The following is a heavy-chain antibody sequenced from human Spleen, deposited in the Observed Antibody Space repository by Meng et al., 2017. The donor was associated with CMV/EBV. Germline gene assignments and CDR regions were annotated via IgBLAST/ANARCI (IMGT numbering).Heavy chain of an antibody. D-gene: IGHD3-22*01. J-gene: IGHJ4*02. CDR2: ISYDGSNK. Sequence: GESLKISCAASGFTFSSYAMHWVRQAPGKGLEWVAVISYDGSNKYYADSVKGRFTISRDNAKNTLYLQMNTLGAEDTAVYYCARDVSYYYDNSGYYWGQGTLVTVSS. V-gene: IGHV3-30*04. CDR3: ARDVSYYYDNSGYY. CDR1: GFTFSSYA.